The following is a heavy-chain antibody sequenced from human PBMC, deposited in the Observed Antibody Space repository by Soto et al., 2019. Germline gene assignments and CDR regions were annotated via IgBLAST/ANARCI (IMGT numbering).Heavy chain of an antibody. D-gene: IGHD2-15*01. CDR3: ARDGGHGNNY. Sequence: PSETLSRTCAVSGYSTSSGCNLGWIRQPPGKWLDWIATIYHSGSTFYNPSLKSRVTISVDKSKNQFSLKLTSVTAVDTAVYYCARDGGHGNNYWGQGTLVTVSS. CDR2: IYHSGST. J-gene: IGHJ4*02. CDR1: GYSTSSGCN. V-gene: IGHV4-38-2*02.